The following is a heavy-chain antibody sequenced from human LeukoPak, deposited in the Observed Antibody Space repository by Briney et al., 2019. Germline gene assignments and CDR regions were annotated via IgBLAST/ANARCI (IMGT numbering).Heavy chain of an antibody. CDR3: ARDNLRSRWLQPGDY. Sequence: PGGSLRLSCAASGFTFSSYWMSWVRQAPGKGLEWVANINQHGTDKYYVDSVKGRFTISRDNSKNTLYLQMGSLRAEDMAVYYCARDNLRSRWLQPGDYWGQGTLVTVSS. CDR1: GFTFSSYW. V-gene: IGHV3-7*01. J-gene: IGHJ4*02. D-gene: IGHD5-24*01. CDR2: INQHGTDK.